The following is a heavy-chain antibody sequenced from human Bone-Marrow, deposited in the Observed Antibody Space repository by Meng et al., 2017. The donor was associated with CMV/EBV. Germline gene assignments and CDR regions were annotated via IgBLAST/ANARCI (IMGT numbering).Heavy chain of an antibody. CDR1: GYTFTGYY. V-gene: IGHV1-2*02. Sequence: ASVKVSCKASGYTFTGYYMHWVRQAPGQGLEWMGWINPNSGGTNYAQKFQGRVTMTRDTSISTAYMELSRLRSDDTAVYYCARRSRISWTPLADWGQGTLVTFSS. J-gene: IGHJ4*02. CDR2: INPNSGGT. D-gene: IGHD2/OR15-2a*01. CDR3: ARRSRISWTPLAD.